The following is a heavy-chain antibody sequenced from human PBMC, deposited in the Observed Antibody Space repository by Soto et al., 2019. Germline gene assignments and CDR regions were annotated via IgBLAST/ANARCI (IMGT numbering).Heavy chain of an antibody. D-gene: IGHD3-22*01. CDR2: IKSKTDGGTT. Sequence: GGSLRLSCAASGFTFSNAWMNWVRQAPGKGLEWVGRIKSKTDGGTTDYAAPVKGRFTISRDDSKNTLYLQMNSLKTEDTAVYYCTTDGMYYYDSSGFFVTTPGRLDYWGQGTLVTVSS. CDR3: TTDGMYYYDSSGFFVTTPGRLDY. J-gene: IGHJ4*02. V-gene: IGHV3-15*07. CDR1: GFTFSNAW.